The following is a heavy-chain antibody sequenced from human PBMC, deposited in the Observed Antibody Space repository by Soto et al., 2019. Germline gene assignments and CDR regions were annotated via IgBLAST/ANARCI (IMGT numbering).Heavy chain of an antibody. Sequence: GGSLILSCAASGFTFSNAWMSWVRQAPGKGLEWVSYISSSSSYTNYADSVKGRFTISRDNAKNSLYLQMNSLRAEDTAVYYCARRAGDYGIDYWGQGTLVTVSS. V-gene: IGHV3-11*03. CDR3: ARRAGDYGIDY. J-gene: IGHJ4*02. D-gene: IGHD4-17*01. CDR2: ISSSSSYT. CDR1: GFTFSNAW.